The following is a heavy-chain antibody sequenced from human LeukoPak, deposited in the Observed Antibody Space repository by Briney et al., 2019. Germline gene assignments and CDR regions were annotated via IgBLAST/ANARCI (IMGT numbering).Heavy chain of an antibody. D-gene: IGHD6-13*01. CDR3: ARAANTAAGTPTLAIDY. Sequence: GGSLRLSCAASGFTFSDYYMSWIRQAPGKGLEWVSYIPNISSYTSYADSVRGRFTISRDNAKNSLYLQMNSLRAEDTAVYYCARAANTAAGTPTLAIDYWGQGTLVTVSS. V-gene: IGHV3-11*05. J-gene: IGHJ4*02. CDR2: IPNISSYT. CDR1: GFTFSDYY.